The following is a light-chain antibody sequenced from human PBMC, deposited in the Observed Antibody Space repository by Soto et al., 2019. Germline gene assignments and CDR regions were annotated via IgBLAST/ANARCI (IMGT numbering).Light chain of an antibody. CDR2: LNSDGSH. CDR1: SGHSSYA. J-gene: IGLJ2*01. Sequence: QPVLTQSPSASASLGASVKLTCTLSSGHSSYAIAWHQQQPEKGPRFLMKLNSDGSHSKGDGIPDRFSGSSSGAERYLIISSLQSEDEADYYCQTWGTGLYVVFGGGTKLTVL. V-gene: IGLV4-69*01. CDR3: QTWGTGLYVV.